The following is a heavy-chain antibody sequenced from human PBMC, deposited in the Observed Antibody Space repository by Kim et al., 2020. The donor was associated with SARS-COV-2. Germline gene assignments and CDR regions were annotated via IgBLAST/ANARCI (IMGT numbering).Heavy chain of an antibody. CDR2: INPSGGST. CDR3: ARDPNYYDSSGYYDY. D-gene: IGHD3-22*01. CDR1: GYTFTSYY. Sequence: ASVKASCKASGYTFTSYYMHWVRQAPGQGLEWMGIINPSGGSTSYAQKFQGRVTMTRDTSTSTVYMELSSLRAEDTAVYYCARDPNYYDSSGYYDYWGQGTLVTVSS. J-gene: IGHJ4*02. V-gene: IGHV1-46*01.